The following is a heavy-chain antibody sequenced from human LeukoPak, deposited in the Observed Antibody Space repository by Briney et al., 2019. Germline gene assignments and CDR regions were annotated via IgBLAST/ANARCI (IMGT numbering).Heavy chain of an antibody. CDR3: AKEAGYSGYDYPDY. CDR1: GFTFSSYA. D-gene: IGHD5-12*01. CDR2: ISGSGYST. Sequence: GGSLRLSCAASGFTFSSYAMSWVRRAPGKGLKWVSAISGSGYSTYYADSVKGRFTISRDNSKNTLYLQMNSLRAEDTAVYYCAKEAGYSGYDYPDYWGQGTLVTVSS. J-gene: IGHJ4*02. V-gene: IGHV3-23*01.